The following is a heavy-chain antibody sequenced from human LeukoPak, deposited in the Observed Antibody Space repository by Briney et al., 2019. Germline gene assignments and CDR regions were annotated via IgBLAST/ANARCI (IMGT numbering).Heavy chain of an antibody. D-gene: IGHD6-6*01. Sequence: GASVKVSCKASGYTFTGDFIHWVRQAPGQGLEWMGWINSDSGGTNYARKFQGGVTVTRDTSISTAYMELSSLRSDDTAVFYCARGNIATRRGENWFDPWGQGTLVTVSS. V-gene: IGHV1-2*02. CDR3: ARGNIATRRGENWFDP. CDR2: INSDSGGT. CDR1: GYTFTGDF. J-gene: IGHJ5*02.